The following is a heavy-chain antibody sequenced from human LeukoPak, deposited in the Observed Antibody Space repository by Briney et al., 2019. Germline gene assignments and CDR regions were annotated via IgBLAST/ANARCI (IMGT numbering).Heavy chain of an antibody. CDR3: ARLNYYDITWFDP. D-gene: IGHD3-22*01. CDR1: GGSISSSSYY. Sequence: PSETLSLTCTVSGGSISSSSYYWGWIRQPPGKRLEWIGSIYYSGSTYYNPSLKSRVTISVDTSKNQFSLILSSVTAADTAVYYCARLNYYDITWFDPWGQGTLVTVSS. V-gene: IGHV4-39*07. J-gene: IGHJ5*02. CDR2: IYYSGST.